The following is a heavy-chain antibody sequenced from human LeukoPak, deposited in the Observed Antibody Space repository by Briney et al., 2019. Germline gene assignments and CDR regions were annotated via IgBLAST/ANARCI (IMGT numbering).Heavy chain of an antibody. CDR3: ASVRRGFGESSKYYAYYYMGV. D-gene: IGHD3-10*01. CDR2: VYHTGNT. CDR1: GSYISSGYY. J-gene: IGHJ6*03. Sequence: RPSETLSLTCSVSGSYISSGYYWAWIRQPPGKGLEWIASVYHTGNTYYTPSLRSRVSIVVDTSTNHFSLKLTSVTAADTAVYYCASVRRGFGESSKYYAYYYMGVWGKGTTVTISS. V-gene: IGHV4-38-2*01.